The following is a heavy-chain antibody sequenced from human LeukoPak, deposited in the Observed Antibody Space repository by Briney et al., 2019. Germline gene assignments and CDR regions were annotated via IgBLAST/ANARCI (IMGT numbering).Heavy chain of an antibody. D-gene: IGHD3-16*01. CDR1: GDSISSSGDY. CDR3: ARVGATYPHYYMDV. V-gene: IGHV4-39*01. J-gene: IGHJ6*03. Sequence: SETLSLTCTVSGDSISSSGDYWGWIRQPPGKGLEWIGNIYYSGSTYYNPSLKSRVTIAVDTSKNQFSLKLTSVTAADTAVCYCARVGATYPHYYMDVWGKGTTVTVSS. CDR2: IYYSGST.